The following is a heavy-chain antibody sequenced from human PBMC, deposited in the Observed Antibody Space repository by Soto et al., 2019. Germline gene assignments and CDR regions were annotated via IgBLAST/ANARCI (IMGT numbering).Heavy chain of an antibody. CDR2: IYWDDDK. Sequence: QITLKESGPTLVKPTQTLTLTCTFSGFALSTSGVGVGWIRQPPGKALEWLALIYWDDDKRYSPSLKSRLTITKDTSKNQVVLTMTNMDPVDTATYYCAHRRSYCSGGSCYSGFDYWGQGTLVTVYS. CDR3: AHRRSYCSGGSCYSGFDY. J-gene: IGHJ4*02. CDR1: GFALSTSGVG. V-gene: IGHV2-5*02. D-gene: IGHD2-15*01.